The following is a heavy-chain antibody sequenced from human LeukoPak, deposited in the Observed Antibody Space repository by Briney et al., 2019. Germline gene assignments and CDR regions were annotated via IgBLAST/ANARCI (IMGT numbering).Heavy chain of an antibody. V-gene: IGHV3-21*01. J-gene: IGHJ4*02. CDR1: GFTFDDYA. D-gene: IGHD3-10*01. CDR2: ISSSSSYI. Sequence: GRSLRLSCAASGFTFDDYAMHWVRQAPGKGLEWVSSISSSSSYIYYADSVKDRFTISRDNAKNSLYLQMNSLRAEDTAVYYCARVAYGSGSRLIDCWGQGTLVTISS. CDR3: ARVAYGSGSRLIDC.